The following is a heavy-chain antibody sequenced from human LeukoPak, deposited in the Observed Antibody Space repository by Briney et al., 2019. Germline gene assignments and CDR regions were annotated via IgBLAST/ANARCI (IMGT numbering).Heavy chain of an antibody. CDR1: GYTFTAYH. D-gene: IGHD2-15*01. Sequence: ASVKVSCKASGYTFTAYHMHWVRQAPGQGLEWMGWINPNSGGTNYAQKFQGRVTMTRDTSISTAYMELSRLRSDDRAVYYCGSCSGGSCYFDSWGQGTLVTVSS. V-gene: IGHV1-2*02. CDR2: INPNSGGT. CDR3: GSCSGGSCYFDS. J-gene: IGHJ4*02.